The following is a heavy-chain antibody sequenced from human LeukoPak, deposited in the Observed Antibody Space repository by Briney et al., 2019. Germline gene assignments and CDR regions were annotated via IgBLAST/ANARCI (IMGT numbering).Heavy chain of an antibody. CDR1: GFTVSSNY. D-gene: IGHD3-10*01. CDR3: ARAKGSGSYLD. Sequence: PGGSLRLSCAASGFTVSSNYMSWVRQAPGKGLEWVSAIYSGGSTYYADSVKGRFTISRDNSKNTLYLQMNSLRAEDTAVYYCARAKGSGSYLDWGQGTLVTVSS. V-gene: IGHV3-66*01. J-gene: IGHJ4*02. CDR2: IYSGGST.